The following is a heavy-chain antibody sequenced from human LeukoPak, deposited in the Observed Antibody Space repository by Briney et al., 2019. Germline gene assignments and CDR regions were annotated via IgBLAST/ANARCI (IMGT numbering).Heavy chain of an antibody. V-gene: IGHV1-46*01. CDR1: GYTFTTYY. J-gene: IGHJ4*02. CDR2: IQPDYGTT. CDR3: SRNAASGFDI. Sequence: ASVKVSCKASGYTFTTYYLYWVRQAPGQGLECVGMIQPDYGTTSYSQKFQGRVTITRDTPTSTLYMELSSLTSEDTAVYYCSRNAASGFDIWGQGTRVTVSS.